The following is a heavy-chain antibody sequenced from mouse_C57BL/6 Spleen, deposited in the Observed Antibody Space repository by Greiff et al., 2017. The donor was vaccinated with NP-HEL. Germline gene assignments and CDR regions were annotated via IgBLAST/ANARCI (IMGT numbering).Heavy chain of an antibody. CDR2: ISDGGSYT. Sequence: EVHLVESGGGLVKPGGSLKLSCAASGFTFSSYAMSWVRQTPEKRLEWVATISDGGSYTYYPDNVKGRFTISRDNAKNNLYLQMSHLKSEDTAMYYCARGGNYGFTWFAYWGQGTLVTVSA. J-gene: IGHJ3*01. CDR1: GFTFSSYA. V-gene: IGHV5-4*01. CDR3: ARGGNYGFTWFAY. D-gene: IGHD2-1*01.